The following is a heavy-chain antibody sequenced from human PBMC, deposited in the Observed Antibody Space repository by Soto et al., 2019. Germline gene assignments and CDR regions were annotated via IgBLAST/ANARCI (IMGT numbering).Heavy chain of an antibody. CDR2: IYYSGST. V-gene: IGHV4-39*01. J-gene: IGHJ1*01. CDR1: GGSISSSSYY. D-gene: IGHD3-10*01. CDR3: ARHVRNMVRGVIISEYFQH. Sequence: SETLSLTCTVSGGSISSSSYYWGWIRQPPGKGLEWIGSIYYSGSTYYNPSLKSQVTISVDTSKNQFSLKLSSVTAADTAVYYCARHVRNMVRGVIISEYFQHWGQGTLVTVSS.